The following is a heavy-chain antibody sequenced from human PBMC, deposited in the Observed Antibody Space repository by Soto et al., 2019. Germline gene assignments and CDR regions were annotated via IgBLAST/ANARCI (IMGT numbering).Heavy chain of an antibody. CDR3: ARTLRAETGLDTFDM. CDR1: GFTFRSYS. J-gene: IGHJ3*02. V-gene: IGHV3-21*01. CDR2: ISSGGSYI. Sequence: EVQLVESGGGLVKPGGSLRLSCAASGFTFRSYSMNWIRQAPGKGLEWVSSISSGGSYIFYADSVKGRFTISRDNAKNSLSLQMNSLRAEDTAVFYCARTLRAETGLDTFDMWGQGTMVTVSS. D-gene: IGHD3-9*01.